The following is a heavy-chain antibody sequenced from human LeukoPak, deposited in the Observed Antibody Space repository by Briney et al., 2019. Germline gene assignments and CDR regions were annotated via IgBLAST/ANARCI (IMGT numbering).Heavy chain of an antibody. V-gene: IGHV5-51*01. D-gene: IGHD3-10*01. CDR2: IYPGDSDT. CDR1: GISFTFYW. CDR3: VRLSRITMIRGVPSGAFDI. J-gene: IGHJ3*02. Sequence: GESLKISCQGSGISFTFYWIGWVRQMPGKGLEWMGTIYPGDSDTRYSPSFQGQVTISVDKSISTAYLQWSSLKASDTAMYYCVRLSRITMIRGVPSGAFDIWGQGTMVTVSS.